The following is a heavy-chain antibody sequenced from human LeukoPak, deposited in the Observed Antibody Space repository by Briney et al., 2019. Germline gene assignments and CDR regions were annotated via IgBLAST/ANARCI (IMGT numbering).Heavy chain of an antibody. D-gene: IGHD5-24*01. J-gene: IGHJ4*02. CDR3: ARDIADGYNWAAFDY. CDR1: GGTFSIYA. V-gene: IGHV1-69*05. Sequence: SVKVSCKASGGTFSIYAISCVPQAPGQGREWMGRIIPILGTANYAQKFQGRVTLPTEESTRSAYMELSSLRSEATAVYYCARDIADGYNWAAFDYWGQGTLVTVPS. CDR2: IIPILGTA.